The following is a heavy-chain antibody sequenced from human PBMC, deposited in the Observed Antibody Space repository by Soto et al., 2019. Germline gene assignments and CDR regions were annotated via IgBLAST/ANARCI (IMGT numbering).Heavy chain of an antibody. J-gene: IGHJ5*02. Sequence: XSVKVSCKASGYPLTGYYMGWGRQSPGQGLEWMGWINPNSGGTNYAQKFQGRVTMTRDTSISTAYMELSRLRFDDTAVYYCARDYPPDYYDSSAYYFGGWFDLCGQRTLVTVSS. V-gene: IGHV1-2*02. D-gene: IGHD3-22*01. CDR3: ARDYPPDYYDSSAYYFGGWFDL. CDR2: INPNSGGT. CDR1: GYPLTGYY.